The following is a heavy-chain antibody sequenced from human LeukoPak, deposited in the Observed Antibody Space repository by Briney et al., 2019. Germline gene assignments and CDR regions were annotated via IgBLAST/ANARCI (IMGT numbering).Heavy chain of an antibody. CDR2: IKHDGSEK. V-gene: IGHV3-7*01. CDR3: ARGAMITFGGVIVDY. J-gene: IGHJ4*02. D-gene: IGHD3-16*02. CDR1: GFTFSSYW. Sequence: GGSLRLSCAASGFTFSSYWMSWVRQAPGKGLEWVANIKHDGSEKYYVDSVKGRFTISRDNAKNSLYLQMNSLRAEDTAVYYCARGAMITFGGVIVDYWGQGTLVTVSS.